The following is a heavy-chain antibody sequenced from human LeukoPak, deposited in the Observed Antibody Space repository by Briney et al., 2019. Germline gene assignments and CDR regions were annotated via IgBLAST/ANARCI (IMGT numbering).Heavy chain of an antibody. CDR2: IYYSGST. CDR1: GGSISSYY. V-gene: IGHV4-59*12. Sequence: SETLSLTCTVSGGSISSYYWSWIRQPPGKGLEWIGYIYYSGSTNYNPSLKSRVTMSVDTSKNQFSLKLSSVTAADTAVYYCAREVDDSSGYYSDYFDYWGQGTLVTVSS. CDR3: AREVDDSSGYYSDYFDY. D-gene: IGHD3-22*01. J-gene: IGHJ4*02.